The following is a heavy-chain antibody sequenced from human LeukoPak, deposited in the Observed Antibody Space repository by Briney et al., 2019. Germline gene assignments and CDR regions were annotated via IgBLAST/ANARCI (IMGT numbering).Heavy chain of an antibody. D-gene: IGHD3-16*01. Sequence: SWVRQPPGKGLEWIGYIYYSGSTYYNPSLKSRVTISVDTSKNQFSLKLSSVTAADTAVYYCARGTEGELDPWGQGILVTVSS. CDR3: ARGTEGELDP. J-gene: IGHJ5*02. CDR2: IYYSGST. V-gene: IGHV4-30-4*08.